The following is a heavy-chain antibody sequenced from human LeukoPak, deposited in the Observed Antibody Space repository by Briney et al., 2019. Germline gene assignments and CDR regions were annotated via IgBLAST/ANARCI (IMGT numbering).Heavy chain of an antibody. CDR2: IYPGDSDT. D-gene: IGHD6-13*01. V-gene: IGHV5-51*01. Sequence: GESLKISCQGSGYRFTSYWIGWVRQVPGKGLEWMGIIYPGDSDTRYSPSFQGQVTISADKSISTAYLQWSSLKASDTAMYYCARRARPDTRNYDSSSWYYMDVWGKGTTVTISS. CDR3: ARRARPDTRNYDSSSWYYMDV. CDR1: GYRFTSYW. J-gene: IGHJ6*03.